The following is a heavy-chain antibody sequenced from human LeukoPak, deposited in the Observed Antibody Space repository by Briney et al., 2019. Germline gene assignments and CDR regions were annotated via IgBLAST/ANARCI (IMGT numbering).Heavy chain of an antibody. J-gene: IGHJ5*02. Sequence: SETLSLTCTVSGGYIITSGHYWGWIRQPPGKGLEWIGSVYYTGVTSTNPFFRSRMSISVDTSTNQFSLNLTSVTAADAAVYYCARERSSSGGHNWFDPWGQGTLVTVSS. V-gene: IGHV4-39*07. CDR1: GGYIITSGHY. CDR3: ARERSSSGGHNWFDP. D-gene: IGHD4-23*01. CDR2: VYYTGVT.